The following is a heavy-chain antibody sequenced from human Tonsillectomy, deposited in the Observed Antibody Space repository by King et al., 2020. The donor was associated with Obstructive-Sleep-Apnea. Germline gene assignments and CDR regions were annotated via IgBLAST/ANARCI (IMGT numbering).Heavy chain of an antibody. CDR3: ARDPHLGAFWSIDFDQ. V-gene: IGHV3-7*03. CDR1: GFTFSNYW. D-gene: IGHD3-3*01. CDR2: IKHDGSEK. J-gene: IGHJ4*02. Sequence: VQLVESGGGLVQPGGSLRLSCVTSGFTFSNYWRGCVRQAQGKGLEWVANIKHDGSEKQYMDSVKGRFTTSRDNAKNSVFLQMNSLRAEDTAVYYCARDPHLGAFWSIDFDQWGQGTLVTVSS.